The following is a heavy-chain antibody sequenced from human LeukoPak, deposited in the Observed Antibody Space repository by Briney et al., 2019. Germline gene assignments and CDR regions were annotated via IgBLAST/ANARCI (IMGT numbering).Heavy chain of an antibody. Sequence: SETLSLTCTVSGGSISSYYWSWIRQPPGKGLEWIGYIYYSGSTNYNPSLKSRVTISVDTSKSQFSLKLSSVTAADTAVYYCARLEYSSSSGAFDIWGQGTMVTVSS. CDR2: IYYSGST. J-gene: IGHJ3*02. CDR1: GGSISSYY. D-gene: IGHD6-6*01. V-gene: IGHV4-59*08. CDR3: ARLEYSSSSGAFDI.